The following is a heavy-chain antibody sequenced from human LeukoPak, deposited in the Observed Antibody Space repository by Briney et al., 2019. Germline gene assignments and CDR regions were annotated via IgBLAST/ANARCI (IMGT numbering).Heavy chain of an antibody. D-gene: IGHD3-3*01. V-gene: IGHV1-2*02. CDR3: AREGLAIFGVVNYYMDV. J-gene: IGHJ6*03. CDR2: INPNSGGT. Sequence: GASVKLSFKASGYTFTGYYMHWVRQAPGQGLEWMGWINPNSGGTNYAQKFQGRVTMTRDTSISTAYMELSRLRSDDAAVYYCAREGLAIFGVVNYYMDVWGKGTTVTVSS. CDR1: GYTFTGYY.